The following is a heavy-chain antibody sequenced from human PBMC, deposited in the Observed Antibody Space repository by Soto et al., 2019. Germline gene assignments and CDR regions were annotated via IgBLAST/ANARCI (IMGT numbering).Heavy chain of an antibody. Sequence: ASVKVSCKVSGYTLTELSMHWGRQAPGKGLEWMGGFDPEDGETIYAQKFQGRVTMTEDTSTDTAYMEMSSLRSEDTAVYYCATLSNDFWSGPNNWFDPWGQGTLVTVSS. V-gene: IGHV1-24*01. CDR3: ATLSNDFWSGPNNWFDP. CDR1: GYTLTELS. CDR2: FDPEDGET. D-gene: IGHD3-3*01. J-gene: IGHJ5*02.